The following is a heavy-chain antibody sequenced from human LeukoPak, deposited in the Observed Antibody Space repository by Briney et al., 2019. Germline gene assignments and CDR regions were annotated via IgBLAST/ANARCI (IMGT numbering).Heavy chain of an antibody. J-gene: IGHJ4*02. CDR2: ISYDGSNK. CDR3: ASFYGDRGN. V-gene: IGHV3-30*03. Sequence: PGGSLRLSCAASGFTFSSYGMHWVRQAPGKGLEWVAVISYDGSNKYYADSVKGRFTISRDNSKNTLYLQMNSLRAEDTAVYYCASFYGDRGNWGQGTLVTVSS. D-gene: IGHD4-17*01. CDR1: GFTFSSYG.